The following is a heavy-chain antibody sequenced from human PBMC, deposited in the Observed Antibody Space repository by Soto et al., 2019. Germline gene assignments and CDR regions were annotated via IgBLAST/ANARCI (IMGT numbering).Heavy chain of an antibody. CDR3: ARGRVSGTYSDVFDY. CDR2: INHSGST. D-gene: IGHD3-10*01. V-gene: IGHV4-34*01. J-gene: IGHJ4*01. Sequence: SETLSLTCVVYGGSFSGYYWSWIRQAPGEGLEWIGEINHSGSTNYNPSLKGRVTTSVDTSKNQFSLELSSVTAADTAVYYCARGRVSGTYSDVFDYWGNGTLVTVSS. CDR1: GGSFSGYY.